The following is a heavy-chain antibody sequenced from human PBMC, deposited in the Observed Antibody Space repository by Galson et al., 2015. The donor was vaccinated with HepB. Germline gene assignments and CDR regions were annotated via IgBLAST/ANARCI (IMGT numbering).Heavy chain of an antibody. J-gene: IGHJ6*02. Sequence: SVKVSCKASGCTFSSYAISWVRQAPGQGLEWMGVIIPIFGTANYAQKFQGRVTITADASTSTAYMELSSLRSEDTAVYYCARVVKRGGYCCCGMDVWGQGTTVTVSS. CDR1: GCTFSSYA. CDR3: ARVVKRGGYCCCGMDV. D-gene: IGHD2-21*01. V-gene: IGHV1-69*13. CDR2: IIPIFGTA.